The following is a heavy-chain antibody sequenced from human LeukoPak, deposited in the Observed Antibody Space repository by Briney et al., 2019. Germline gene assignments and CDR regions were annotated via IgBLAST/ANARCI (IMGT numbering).Heavy chain of an antibody. J-gene: IGHJ4*02. D-gene: IGHD2-2*01. V-gene: IGHV3-30*04. Sequence: PGGSLRLSRAASGFTFSSYAMHWVRQAPGKGLEWVAVISYDGSNKYYADSVKGRFTISRDNSKNTLYLQMNSLRAEDTAVYYCARDPYCSSTSCPLTLDYWGQGTLVTVSS. CDR2: ISYDGSNK. CDR3: ARDPYCSSTSCPLTLDY. CDR1: GFTFSSYA.